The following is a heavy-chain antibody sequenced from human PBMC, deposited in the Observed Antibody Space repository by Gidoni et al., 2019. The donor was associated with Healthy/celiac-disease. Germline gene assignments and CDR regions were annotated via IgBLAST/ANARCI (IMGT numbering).Heavy chain of an antibody. CDR3: ARDSYGPFDY. V-gene: IGHV4-39*02. Sequence: QLQLQESGPGLVKPSETLSITCTGSGGSISSSSYYWGWIRQPPGKGLEWIGSIYSSGRTYYNPSLKSRVTISVDTSKNQFSLQLSSVTAADTAVYYCARDSYGPFDYWGQGTLVTVSS. D-gene: IGHD5-18*01. CDR2: IYSSGRT. CDR1: GGSISSSSYY. J-gene: IGHJ4*02.